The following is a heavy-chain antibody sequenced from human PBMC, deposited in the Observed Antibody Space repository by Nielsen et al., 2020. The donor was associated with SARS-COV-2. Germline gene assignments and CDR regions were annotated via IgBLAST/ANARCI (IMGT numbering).Heavy chain of an antibody. Sequence: SETLSLTCTVSGGSISSYYWSWIRQPPGKGLEWIGYIYYSGSTNYNPSLKSRVTISVDTSKNQFSLKLSSVTAADTAVYYCSRVVVITRGYAFDIWGQGTMVTV. D-gene: IGHD3-22*01. CDR3: SRVVVITRGYAFDI. CDR2: IYYSGST. V-gene: IGHV4-59*12. J-gene: IGHJ3*02. CDR1: GGSISSYY.